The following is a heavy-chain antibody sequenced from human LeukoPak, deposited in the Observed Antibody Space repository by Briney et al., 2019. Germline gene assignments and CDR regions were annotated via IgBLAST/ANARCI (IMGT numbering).Heavy chain of an antibody. V-gene: IGHV4-39*01. CDR3: ARLGITIFH. CDR1: GGSISSSSYY. CDR2: IYYSGST. J-gene: IGHJ4*02. D-gene: IGHD3-3*01. Sequence: SETLSLTCTVSGGSISSSSYYWGWIRQPPGKGLEWIGSIYYSGSTYYNPSLKSRVTISVDTSKNQFSLKLSSVTAADTAVYYCARLGITIFHWGQGTLVTVSS.